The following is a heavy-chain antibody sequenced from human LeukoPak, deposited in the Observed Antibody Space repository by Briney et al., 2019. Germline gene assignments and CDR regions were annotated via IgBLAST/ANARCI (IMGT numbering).Heavy chain of an antibody. V-gene: IGHV3-7*01. CDR3: ARENYYDSSGYSDFDY. J-gene: IGHJ4*02. CDR2: IKQDGSEK. CDR1: GFTFSSYW. Sequence: GGSLRLSCAASGFTFSSYWMSWVRQAPGKGLEWVANIKQDGSEKYYVDSVKGRFTISRDNSKNTLYLQMNSLRAEDTAVYYCARENYYDSSGYSDFDYWGQGTLVTVSS. D-gene: IGHD3-22*01.